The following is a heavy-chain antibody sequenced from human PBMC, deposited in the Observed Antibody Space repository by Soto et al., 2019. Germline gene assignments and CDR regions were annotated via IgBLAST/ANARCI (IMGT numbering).Heavy chain of an antibody. CDR1: GGTFSSYA. CDR2: IIPIFGTA. D-gene: IGHD2-2*02. V-gene: IGHV1-69*13. Sequence: SVKVSCKASGGTFSSYAISWVRQAPGQGLEWMGGIIPIFGTANYAQKFQGRVTITADESTSTAYMELNSLRSEDTAVYYCARSVVVVPAAIYGMDVWGQGTTVTSP. J-gene: IGHJ6*02. CDR3: ARSVVVVPAAIYGMDV.